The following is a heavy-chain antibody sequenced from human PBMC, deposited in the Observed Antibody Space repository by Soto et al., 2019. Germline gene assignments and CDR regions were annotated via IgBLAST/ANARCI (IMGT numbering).Heavy chain of an antibody. CDR2: IYPGDSDT. V-gene: IGHV5-51*01. CDR3: ARVQGGGSGWYEDWFDP. Sequence: GESLKVSCTGSGYIFTTYFIVSVRHMPGKGREWMGIIYPGDSDTRYSPSFQGQVTISADKSISTAYLQWSSLKASDTAMYYCARVQGGGSGWYEDWFDPWGQGTLVTVSS. D-gene: IGHD6-19*01. CDR1: GYIFTTYF. J-gene: IGHJ5*02.